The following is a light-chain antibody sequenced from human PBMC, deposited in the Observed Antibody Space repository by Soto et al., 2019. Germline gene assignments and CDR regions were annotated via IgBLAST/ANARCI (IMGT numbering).Light chain of an antibody. V-gene: IGLV1-44*01. Sequence: QSVLTQPPSASGTPGQRVTISCSGSSSNIGGNTVNWYQQLPGTAPKLLIYGNNQRPSGVPDRLSGSKYATSASLAISGLQSEDDGDYYCAAWDDRLNGPVFGTGAKLTDL. CDR1: SSNIGGNT. J-gene: IGLJ1*01. CDR2: GNN. CDR3: AAWDDRLNGPV.